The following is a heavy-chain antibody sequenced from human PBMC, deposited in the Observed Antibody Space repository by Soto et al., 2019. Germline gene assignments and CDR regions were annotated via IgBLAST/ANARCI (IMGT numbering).Heavy chain of an antibody. CDR1: GYSFDSYA. Sequence: QVQLVQSGAEVKKPGASVKVSCKTSGYSFDSYAITWVRQAPGQGLEWMGWISSYNGDTNYAQKVQGRVAMTTDTSTSTAYMELTNLGSDDTAMYYCARDLCHYGSGNYYPPYYWGQGTLVIVSS. CDR3: ARDLCHYGSGNYYPPYY. D-gene: IGHD3-10*01. CDR2: ISSYNGDT. J-gene: IGHJ4*02. V-gene: IGHV1-18*01.